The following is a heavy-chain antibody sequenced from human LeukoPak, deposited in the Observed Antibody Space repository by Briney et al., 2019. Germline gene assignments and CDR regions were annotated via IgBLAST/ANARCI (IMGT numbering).Heavy chain of an antibody. Sequence: GGSLRLSCAASGFTFSDYYMSWIRQAPGKGLEWVSYISSSGSTIYYADSVKGRFTISRDNSKNTLYLQMNSLRAEDTAVYYCARDLRIAVALDAFDIWGQGTMVTVSS. V-gene: IGHV3-11*04. J-gene: IGHJ3*02. D-gene: IGHD6-19*01. CDR2: ISSSGSTI. CDR3: ARDLRIAVALDAFDI. CDR1: GFTFSDYY.